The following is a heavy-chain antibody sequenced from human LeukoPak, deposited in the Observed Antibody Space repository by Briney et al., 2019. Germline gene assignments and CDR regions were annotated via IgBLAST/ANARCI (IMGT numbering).Heavy chain of an antibody. CDR1: GYTFTDSY. Sequence: ASVKVSCKASGYTFTDSYIHWMRQTPGQRPVWMGRINPNTGVTNFAADFQDRVTMTRDTSITTAYMKLSSLRSDDTAIYYCARGLVEDQIHIHMDVWGKGTTVIVSS. D-gene: IGHD2-2*01. J-gene: IGHJ6*03. CDR2: INPNTGVT. V-gene: IGHV1-2*06. CDR3: ARGLVEDQIHIHMDV.